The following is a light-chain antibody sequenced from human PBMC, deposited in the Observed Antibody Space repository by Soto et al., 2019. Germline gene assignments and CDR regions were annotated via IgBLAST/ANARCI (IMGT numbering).Light chain of an antibody. CDR2: GAS. Sequence: IVLTQSPVTLSLSPGERATLSCRASQSVSSSYLAWYQQKPGQAPRLLIYGASSRATGIPDRFSGSGSGTDFTLTISRLEPEDFAVYYCHQYGSSPPTFGQGTKVDIK. V-gene: IGKV3-20*01. CDR1: QSVSSSY. J-gene: IGKJ1*01. CDR3: HQYGSSPPT.